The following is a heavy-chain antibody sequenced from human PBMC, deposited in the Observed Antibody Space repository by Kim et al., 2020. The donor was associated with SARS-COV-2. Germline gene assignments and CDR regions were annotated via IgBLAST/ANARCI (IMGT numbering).Heavy chain of an antibody. V-gene: IGHV3-23*01. D-gene: IGHD2-2*03. CDR1: GFTFTGYA. CDR2: IDGSDGTT. Sequence: GGSLRLSCTTSGFTFTGYAMSWVRQAPGKGLEWVSSIDGSDGTTYYVDSVKGRFIISRDNSKNTLYLQMSTLRADDTAVYYCMKGGWGWIWDHWGQGTLV. CDR3: MKGGWGWIWDH. J-gene: IGHJ4*02.